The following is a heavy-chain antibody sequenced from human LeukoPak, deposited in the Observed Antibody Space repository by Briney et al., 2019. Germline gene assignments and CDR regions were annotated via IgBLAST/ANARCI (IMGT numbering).Heavy chain of an antibody. CDR2: ISSNGGST. V-gene: IGHV3-64*01. CDR3: ARDNDSRDPPHFDY. CDR1: GFTFSSYA. Sequence: SGGSLRLSCAASGFTFSSYAIHWVRQAPGKGLEYVSAISSNGGSTYYANSVKGRFTISRDNSKNTLYLQMGSLRAEDMAVYYCARDNDSRDPPHFDYWGKGTLVTVSS. D-gene: IGHD3-16*01. J-gene: IGHJ4*02.